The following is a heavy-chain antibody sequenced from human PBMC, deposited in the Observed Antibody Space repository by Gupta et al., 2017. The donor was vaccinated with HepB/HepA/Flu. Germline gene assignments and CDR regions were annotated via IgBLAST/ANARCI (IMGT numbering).Heavy chain of an antibody. V-gene: IGHV2-5*01. D-gene: IGHD2-8*02. Sequence: QITLKESGPTLVRPTQTLTLTCTFSGFSLTTSGVGVGWIRQPPGAALEWVALLYWNVDKRYNPSLKSRVTITKDTPKNQVVLTMTNMDSVDTATYYCAHRQVGDTRTWYWGSFDYWGQGSVVTLSS. J-gene: IGHJ4*02. CDR3: AHRQVGDTRTWYWGSFDY. CDR1: GFSLTTSGVG. CDR2: LYWNVDK.